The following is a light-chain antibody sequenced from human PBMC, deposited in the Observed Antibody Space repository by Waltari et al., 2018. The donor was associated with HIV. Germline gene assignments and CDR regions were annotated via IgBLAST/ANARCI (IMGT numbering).Light chain of an antibody. CDR3: QQTYSLPYT. Sequence: DIQRTQSPSSVYASVGDRVTITCRASQSAISYVNWYQQKPGKAPKLLCYVASSLRGGVPLRFSRSGSGTDFTRTIIRLQPEEFATYYFQQTYSLPYTFGQGTKLDIK. CDR1: QSAISY. CDR2: VAS. J-gene: IGKJ2*01. V-gene: IGKV1-39*01.